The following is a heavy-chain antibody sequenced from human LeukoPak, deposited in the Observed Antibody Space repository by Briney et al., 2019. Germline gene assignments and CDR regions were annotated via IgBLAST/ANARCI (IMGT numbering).Heavy chain of an antibody. J-gene: IGHJ4*02. V-gene: IGHV4-34*01. Sequence: PSETLSLTCAVYGGSFSGYYWSWIRQPPGKGLEWIGEINHSGSTNYNPSLKSRVTISVDTSKNQFSLKLSSVTAADTAVYYCARRRFWSGYLGYFDYWGQGTLVTVSS. CDR3: ARRRFWSGYLGYFDY. CDR2: INHSGST. D-gene: IGHD3-3*01. CDR1: GGSFSGYY.